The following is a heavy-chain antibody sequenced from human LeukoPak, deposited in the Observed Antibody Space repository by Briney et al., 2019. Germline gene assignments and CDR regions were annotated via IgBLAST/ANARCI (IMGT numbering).Heavy chain of an antibody. CDR1: GGSFSGYY. V-gene: IGHV4-34*01. Sequence: SETLSLTCAVYGGSFSGYYWSWIRQPPGKGLEWIGEINHSGSTNYNPSLKSRVTISVDTSKNQFSLKLSSVTAADTAVYYCAKRGARGRPGGNFDYWGQGTLVTVPP. D-gene: IGHD3-16*01. CDR3: AKRGARGRPGGNFDY. CDR2: INHSGST. J-gene: IGHJ4*02.